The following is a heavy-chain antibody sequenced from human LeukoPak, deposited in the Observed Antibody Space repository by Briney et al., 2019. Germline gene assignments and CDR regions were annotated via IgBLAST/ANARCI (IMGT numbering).Heavy chain of an antibody. CDR2: IYYRGST. V-gene: IGHV4-31*02. Sequence: SETLSLTCTVSGGSISSGGYYWSWIRQHPGKGLEWIGYIYYRGSTYYNPSLKSRVTTSVDTSKNQFSLKLSSLTAADTAVYYCARSGLGPMYYFDYWGQGTPVTVSS. J-gene: IGHJ4*02. CDR1: GGSISSGGYY. D-gene: IGHD3-10*02. CDR3: ARSGLGPMYYFDY.